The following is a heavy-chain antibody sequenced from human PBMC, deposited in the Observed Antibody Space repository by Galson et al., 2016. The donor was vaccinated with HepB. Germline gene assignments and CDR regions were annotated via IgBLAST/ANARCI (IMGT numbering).Heavy chain of an antibody. CDR1: GGSLSGYY. D-gene: IGHD3-10*01. Sequence: SETLSLTCAVYGGSLSGYYWSWIRQPPGKGLEWIGEIDQSGSTNYNPSLKSRVTLSVDTSKNRFSLNLRSVTAADTAVYYCARAYFDYYGSGSPPRGYWAQGTLVTVSS. CDR3: ARAYFDYYGSGSPPRGY. CDR2: IDQSGST. V-gene: IGHV4-34*01. J-gene: IGHJ4*02.